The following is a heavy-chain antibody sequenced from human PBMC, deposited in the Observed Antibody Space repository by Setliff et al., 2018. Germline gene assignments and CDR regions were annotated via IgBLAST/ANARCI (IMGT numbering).Heavy chain of an antibody. CDR2: ISPKSGGT. J-gene: IGHJ4*02. CDR1: GYILNDFY. CDR3: ARGGTTLTSYDY. Sequence: ASVKVSCKASGYILNDFYIHWVRQAPGQGLEWMGWISPKSGGTNYGQKFQGRVTMTRDTSISTVYMELSRLRSDDTAVYYCARGGTTLTSYDYWGQGTLVTVSS. V-gene: IGHV1-2*02. D-gene: IGHD4-4*01.